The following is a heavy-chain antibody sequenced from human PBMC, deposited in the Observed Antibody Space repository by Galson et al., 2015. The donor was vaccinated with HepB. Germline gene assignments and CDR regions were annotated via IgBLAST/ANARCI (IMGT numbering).Heavy chain of an antibody. J-gene: IGHJ3*02. V-gene: IGHV4-59*02. Sequence: ETLSLTCTVSGGSVSSYYWSWLRHPPGKELEWIAHIYYSGSTNYNPSLKSRVTISVDTSKNQFSLKLSSVTAADTAVYYCARADIVVVPAAIPPDAFDIWGQGTMVTVSS. CDR1: GGSVSSYY. D-gene: IGHD2-2*01. CDR2: IYYSGST. CDR3: ARADIVVVPAAIPPDAFDI.